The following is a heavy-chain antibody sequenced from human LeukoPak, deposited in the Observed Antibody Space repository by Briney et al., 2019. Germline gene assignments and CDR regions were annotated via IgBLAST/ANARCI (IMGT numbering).Heavy chain of an antibody. V-gene: IGHV4-34*01. CDR2: INYTGST. J-gene: IGHJ5*02. Sequence: SETLSLTCAVYGGSFSGYYWSWIRHVPGKGLEWIGEINYTGSTSYNPSLKSRVTISVDTSQNQFFLLLTSVTAADTAVYYCARVAGYLPTRWFDPWGQGTHVTVSS. CDR3: ARVAGYLPTRWFDP. D-gene: IGHD6-25*01. CDR1: GGSFSGYY.